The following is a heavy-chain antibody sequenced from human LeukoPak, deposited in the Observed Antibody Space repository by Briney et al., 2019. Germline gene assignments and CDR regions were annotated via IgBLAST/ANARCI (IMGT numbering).Heavy chain of an antibody. CDR3: ASWQWLAQTFDY. CDR1: GFTFSSYS. Sequence: GGSLRLSCAASGFTFSSYSMSWVRQAPGKGLEWVANIKQDGSEKYYVDSVEGRFTISRDNAKNSLYLQMNSLRAEDTAVYYCASWQWLAQTFDYWGQGTLVTVSS. J-gene: IGHJ4*02. V-gene: IGHV3-7*01. CDR2: IKQDGSEK. D-gene: IGHD6-19*01.